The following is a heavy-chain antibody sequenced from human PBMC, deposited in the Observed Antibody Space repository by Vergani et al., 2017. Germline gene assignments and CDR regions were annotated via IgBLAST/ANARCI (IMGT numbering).Heavy chain of an antibody. CDR3: ARDRESSSATRYYYYYYYMDV. J-gene: IGHJ6*03. D-gene: IGHD6-6*01. CDR1: GGTFSSYA. V-gene: IGHV1-69*01. CDR2: IIPIFGTA. Sequence: QVQLVQSGAEVKKPGSSVKVSCKASGGTFSSYAISWVRQAPGQGLEWMGGIIPIFGTANYAQKFQGRVTITADESTSTADMELSSLRSEDTAVYYCARDRESSSATRYYYYYYYMDVWGKGTTVTVSS.